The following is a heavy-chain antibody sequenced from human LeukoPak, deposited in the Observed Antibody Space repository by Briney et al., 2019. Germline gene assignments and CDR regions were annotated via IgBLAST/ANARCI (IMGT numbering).Heavy chain of an antibody. CDR1: GYTFTGYY. Sequence: ASVKVSCKASGYTFTGYYMHWVRQAPGQGVEWMGWINPNSGGTNYAQKFQGRVTMTRDTSISTAYMELSRLRSDDTAVYYCARARIAAAGTYRPWGQGTLVTVSS. J-gene: IGHJ5*02. D-gene: IGHD6-13*01. V-gene: IGHV1-2*02. CDR3: ARARIAAAGTYRP. CDR2: INPNSGGT.